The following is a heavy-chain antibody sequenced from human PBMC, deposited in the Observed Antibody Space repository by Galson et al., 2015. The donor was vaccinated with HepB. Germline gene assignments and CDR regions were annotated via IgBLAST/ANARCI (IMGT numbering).Heavy chain of an antibody. D-gene: IGHD3-16*01. V-gene: IGHV1-3*01. CDR2: INAGNANT. CDR3: AREGRGSYSSFDY. J-gene: IGHJ4*02. CDR1: GYTFTNYA. Sequence: SVKVSCKASGYTFTNYAIHWVRQAPGQTLEWMGWINAGNANTKYSQKFQGRVTITRDASASTAYMELSSLGSEDTALYYCAREGRGSYSSFDYWGQGTLVTVSS.